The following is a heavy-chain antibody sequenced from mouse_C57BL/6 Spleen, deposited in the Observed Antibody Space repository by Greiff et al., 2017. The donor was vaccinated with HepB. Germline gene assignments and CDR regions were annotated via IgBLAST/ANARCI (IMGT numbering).Heavy chain of an antibody. V-gene: IGHV1-50*01. Sequence: QVQLQQPGAELVKPGASVKLPCKASGYTFTSYWMQWVKQRPGQGLEWIGEIDPSDSYTNYNQKFKGKATLTVDTSSSTAYMQLSSLTSEDSAVYYCASLVRDWGQGTLVTVSA. CDR1: GYTFTSYW. J-gene: IGHJ3*01. CDR2: IDPSDSYT. CDR3: ASLVRD. D-gene: IGHD1-1*01.